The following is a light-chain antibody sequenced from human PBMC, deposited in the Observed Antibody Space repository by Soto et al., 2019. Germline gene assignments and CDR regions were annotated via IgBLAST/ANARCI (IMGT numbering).Light chain of an antibody. J-gene: IGKJ5*01. CDR2: DAS. V-gene: IGKV3-11*01. CDR3: QQRANWPLTT. Sequence: DIGLTQSPSSVSLSAGERVTLSCRASQSVDTMVAWYQQKPGQAPRLLIYDASNRATGIPARFSGSGSGTDFTLTIRSLEPEDFAIYYCQQRANWPLTTFGHGTRLEIK. CDR1: QSVDTM.